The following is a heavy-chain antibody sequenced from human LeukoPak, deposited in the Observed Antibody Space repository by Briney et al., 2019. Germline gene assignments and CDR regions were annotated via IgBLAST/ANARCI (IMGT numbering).Heavy chain of an antibody. V-gene: IGHV4-39*01. CDR3: ASAPDCSGGSCYSGYNWFDP. CDR2: INHSGST. D-gene: IGHD2-15*01. Sequence: SETLSLTCTVSGGSISSSSYYWGWIRQPPGKGLEWIGEINHSGSTNYNPSLKRGVTISVDTSKNQFSLKLSSVTAADTAVYYCASAPDCSGGSCYSGYNWFDPWGQGTLVTVSS. J-gene: IGHJ5*02. CDR1: GGSISSSSYY.